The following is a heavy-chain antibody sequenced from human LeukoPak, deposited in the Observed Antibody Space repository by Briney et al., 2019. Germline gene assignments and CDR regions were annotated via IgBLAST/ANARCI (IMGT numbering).Heavy chain of an antibody. CDR1: GGTFSSYA. Sequence: SVKVSCKASGGTFSSYAISWVRQAPGQGLEWMGRIIPILGIANYAQKFQGRVTITADKSTSTAYMELSSLRSEDTAVYYCARGSYYYDSSGYYDYWGQGTLVTVSS. D-gene: IGHD3-22*01. CDR2: IIPILGIA. CDR3: ARGSYYYDSSGYYDY. V-gene: IGHV1-69*04. J-gene: IGHJ4*02.